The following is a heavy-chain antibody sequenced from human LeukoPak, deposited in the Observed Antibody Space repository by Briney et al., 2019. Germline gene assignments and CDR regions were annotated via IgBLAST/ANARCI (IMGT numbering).Heavy chain of an antibody. CDR2: IYYSGST. J-gene: IGHJ4*02. D-gene: IGHD1-26*01. Sequence: PSETLSLTCTVSGGYVSSGSYYWSWIRQPPGKGLEWIGYIYYSGSTNYNPSLKSRVTISVDTSKNQFSLELSSVTAADTAVYYCAREELGATLDYWGQGTLVTVSS. CDR1: GGYVSSGSYY. V-gene: IGHV4-61*01. CDR3: AREELGATLDY.